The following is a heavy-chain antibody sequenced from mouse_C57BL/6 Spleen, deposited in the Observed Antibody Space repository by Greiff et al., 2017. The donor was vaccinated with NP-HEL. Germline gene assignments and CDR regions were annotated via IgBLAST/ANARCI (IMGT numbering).Heavy chain of an antibody. CDR2: IYPGDGDT. CDR3: ARDYGSSYVVFDY. J-gene: IGHJ2*01. CDR1: GYAFSSYW. V-gene: IGHV1-80*01. Sequence: QVQLQQSGAELVKPGASVKISCKASGYAFSSYWMNWVKQRPGKGLEWIGQIYPGDGDTNYNGKFKGKATLTADKSSSTAYMQLSSLTSEDSAVYFCARDYGSSYVVFDYWGQGTTLTVSS. D-gene: IGHD1-1*01.